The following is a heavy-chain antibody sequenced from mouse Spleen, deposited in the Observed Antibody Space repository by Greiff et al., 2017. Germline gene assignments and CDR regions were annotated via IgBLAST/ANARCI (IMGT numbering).Heavy chain of an antibody. D-gene: IGHD1-1*01. Sequence: VQLQQSGPGLVQPSQSLSITCTVSGFSLTSYGVHWVRQSPGKGLEWLGVIWSGGSTDYNAAFISRLSISKDNSKSQVFFKMNSLQANDTAIYYCARKALYYYGSSSYAMDYWGQGTSVTVSS. CDR3: ARKALYYYGSSSYAMDY. CDR2: IWSGGST. CDR1: GFSLTSYG. V-gene: IGHV2-2*02. J-gene: IGHJ4*01.